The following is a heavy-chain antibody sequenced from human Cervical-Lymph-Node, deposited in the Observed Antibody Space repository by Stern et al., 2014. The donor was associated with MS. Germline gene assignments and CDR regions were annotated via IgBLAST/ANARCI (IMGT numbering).Heavy chain of an antibody. Sequence: VQLVESGGGVVQPGRSLRLSCEAAGFTFSSHAMHWVRQAPGKGLEWVAIVSYNGDPEYDADSVKGRFTISRDNSKNTLYLQMGSLRPGDTAVYYCASSSGYCADGTCFSGAFDMWGQGTLVTVSS. CDR2: VSYNGDPE. J-gene: IGHJ3*02. CDR3: ASSSGYCADGTCFSGAFDM. D-gene: IGHD2-15*01. CDR1: GFTFSSHA. V-gene: IGHV3-30-3*01.